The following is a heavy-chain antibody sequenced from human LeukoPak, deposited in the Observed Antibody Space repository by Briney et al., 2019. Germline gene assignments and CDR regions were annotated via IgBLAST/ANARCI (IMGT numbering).Heavy chain of an antibody. CDR2: IYYSGST. J-gene: IGHJ4*02. Sequence: SETLSLTCTVSGGSISSYYWSWIRQPPGKGLEWIGYIYYSGSTNYNPSLKSRVTISVDTSKNQFSLKLSSVTAADTAVYYCATGWLGSYFDYWGQGTLVTVSS. CDR1: GGSISSYY. CDR3: ATGWLGSYFDY. D-gene: IGHD3-10*01. V-gene: IGHV4-59*08.